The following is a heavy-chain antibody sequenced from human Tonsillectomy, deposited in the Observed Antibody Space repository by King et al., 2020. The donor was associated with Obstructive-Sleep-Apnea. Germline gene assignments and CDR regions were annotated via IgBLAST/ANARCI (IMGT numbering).Heavy chain of an antibody. Sequence: VQLVESGGGLVKPGGSLRLSCAASGFTFSDYYMSWIRQAPGKGLEWVSYISSSSSYTNYADSVKGRFTISRDNAKNSLYLQMNSLRAEDTAVYYCARIGGYDFTYFDYWGQGTLVTVSS. D-gene: IGHD5-12*01. CDR1: GFTFSDYY. CDR3: ARIGGYDFTYFDY. V-gene: IGHV3-11*05. J-gene: IGHJ4*02. CDR2: ISSSSSYT.